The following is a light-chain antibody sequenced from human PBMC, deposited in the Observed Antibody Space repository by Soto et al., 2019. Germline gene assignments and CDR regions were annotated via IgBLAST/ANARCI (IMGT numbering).Light chain of an antibody. CDR2: EDN. Sequence: FMLTQPHSVSVFPEKTVSITCTRSSGNIASNYMQWYQQRPGSSPTTVIYEDNQRPSGVPDRFSGSIDSSSNSASLTISGLKTEDEADYYCQSYDSTNWVFGGGTKLTVL. V-gene: IGLV6-57*01. CDR3: QSYDSTNWV. J-gene: IGLJ3*02. CDR1: SGNIASNY.